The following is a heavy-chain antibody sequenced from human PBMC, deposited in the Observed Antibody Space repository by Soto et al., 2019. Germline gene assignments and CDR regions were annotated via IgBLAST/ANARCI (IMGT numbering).Heavy chain of an antibody. CDR3: ARGGGYCSGGSCHNYYYYGMDV. CDR1: GGTFSSYA. V-gene: IGHV1-69*13. J-gene: IGHJ6*02. Sequence: GASVKVSCKASGGTFSSYAISWVQQAPGQGLEWMGGIIPIFGTANYAQKFQGRVTITADESTSTAYMELSSLRSEDTAVYYCARGGGYCSGGSCHNYYYYGMDVWGQGTTVTVSS. D-gene: IGHD2-15*01. CDR2: IIPIFGTA.